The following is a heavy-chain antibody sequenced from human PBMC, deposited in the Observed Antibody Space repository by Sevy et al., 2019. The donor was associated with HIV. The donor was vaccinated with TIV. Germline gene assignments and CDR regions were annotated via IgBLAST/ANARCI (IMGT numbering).Heavy chain of an antibody. J-gene: IGHJ4*02. Sequence: ASVKVSCKASGYTFTSYGISWVRQAPGQGLEWMGWISVYKGNTNYAQKLQGRVTMTTDTSTGTAYMELRSLRSDDTAVYYCARAGYYSGYYDILTGLDYWGQGTLVTVSS. CDR1: GYTFTSYG. CDR2: ISVYKGNT. D-gene: IGHD3-9*01. V-gene: IGHV1-18*01. CDR3: ARAGYYSGYYDILTGLDY.